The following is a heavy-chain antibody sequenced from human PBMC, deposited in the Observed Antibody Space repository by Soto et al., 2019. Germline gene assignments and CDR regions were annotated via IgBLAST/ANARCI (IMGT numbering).Heavy chain of an antibody. CDR1: GYTFTSYG. V-gene: IGHV1-18*01. CDR2: ISAYNGNT. J-gene: IGHJ5*02. CDR3: ARGYFDWLFQWSWFDP. D-gene: IGHD3-9*01. Sequence: GASVKVSCKASGYTFTSYGISWVRQAPGQGLEWMGWISAYNGNTNYAQKLQGRVTMTTDTSTSTAYMELRSLRSDDTAVYYCARGYFDWLFQWSWFDPWGQGTLVTVSS.